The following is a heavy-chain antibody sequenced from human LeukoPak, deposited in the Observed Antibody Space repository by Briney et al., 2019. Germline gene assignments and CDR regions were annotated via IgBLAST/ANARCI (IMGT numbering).Heavy chain of an antibody. J-gene: IGHJ4*02. D-gene: IGHD3-22*01. CDR2: ISDTGGST. Sequence: GGSLRLSCAVSGITLSNYGMSWVRQAPGKGLEWVAGISDTGGSTNYADSVKGRFTISRDNPKNTLYLQMNSLRAEDTAVYFCTKRGVVIRVILVGFHKQAYYFDSWGQGALVTVSS. CDR1: GITLSNYG. V-gene: IGHV3-23*01. CDR3: TKRGVVIRVILVGFHKQAYYFDS.